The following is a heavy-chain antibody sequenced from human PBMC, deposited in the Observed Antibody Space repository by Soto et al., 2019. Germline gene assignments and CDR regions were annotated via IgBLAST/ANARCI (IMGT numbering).Heavy chain of an antibody. J-gene: IGHJ5*02. CDR3: ARGWYQEYYDFWSGYYNWFDP. V-gene: IGHV1-8*01. D-gene: IGHD3-3*01. CDR1: GYTFTSYD. CDR2: MNPNSGNT. Sequence: EASVKVSCKASGYTFTSYDINWVRQATGQGLEWMGWMNPNSGNTGYAQKFQGRVTMTRNTSISTAYMELSSLRSEDTAVYYCARGWYQEYYDFWSGYYNWFDPWGQGTLVTVSS.